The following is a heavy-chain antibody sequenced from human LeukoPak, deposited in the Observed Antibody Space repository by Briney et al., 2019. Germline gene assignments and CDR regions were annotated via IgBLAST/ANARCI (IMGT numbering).Heavy chain of an antibody. V-gene: IGHV3-74*01. CDR3: ARVSPGLDY. Sequence: PGGSLRLSCAASGFTFSNYWMHWVRQAPGKGPVWVSRISTDGSITSYADSVKGRFTISRDNAKNTLYLQMNSLRAEDTAVYYCARVSPGLDYWGQGTLVTVSS. J-gene: IGHJ4*02. D-gene: IGHD3-16*02. CDR2: ISTDGSIT. CDR1: GFTFSNYW.